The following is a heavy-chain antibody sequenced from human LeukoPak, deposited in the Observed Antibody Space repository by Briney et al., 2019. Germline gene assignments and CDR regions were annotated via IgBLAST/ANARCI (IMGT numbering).Heavy chain of an antibody. CDR1: GFTFSSYW. CDR3: ARDSYSSGWSNWFDP. V-gene: IGHV3-7*01. CDR2: IKRDGSEK. D-gene: IGHD6-19*01. J-gene: IGHJ5*02. Sequence: GGSLRLSCAASGFTFSSYWMSWVRQAPGKGLEWVANIKRDGSEKYYVDSVKGRFTISRDNAKNSLYLQMNSLRAEDTAVYYCARDSYSSGWSNWFDPWGQGTLVTVSS.